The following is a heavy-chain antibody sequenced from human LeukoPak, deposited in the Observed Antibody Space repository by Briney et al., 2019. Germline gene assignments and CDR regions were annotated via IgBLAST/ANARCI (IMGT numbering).Heavy chain of an antibody. J-gene: IGHJ4*02. V-gene: IGHV3-73*01. CDR3: TTDYYDYVWGSYRPDY. CDR2: IRSKPHSYAT. D-gene: IGHD3-16*02. CDR1: GFTFTGSA. Sequence: GGSLRLSCAASGFTFTGSAMHWVRQASGKGLEWVGRIRSKPHSYATAYAASVKGRFTISRDDSKNTAYLQMNSLKTEDTAVYYCTTDYYDYVWGSYRPDYWGQGTLVTVSS.